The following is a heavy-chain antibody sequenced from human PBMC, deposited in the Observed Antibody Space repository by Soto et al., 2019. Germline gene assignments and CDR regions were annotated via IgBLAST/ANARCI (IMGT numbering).Heavy chain of an antibody. Sequence: GGSLRLSCAASEFTCSSYGMHWVRQAPGKGLEWVAVISHDGSNKYYVDSVKGRFTISRDNAKNSLYLQMNSLRAEDTAVYYCARDPNIVVVPAAIYYYYGMDVWGQGTTVTVSS. CDR2: ISHDGSNK. CDR1: EFTCSSYG. J-gene: IGHJ6*02. CDR3: ARDPNIVVVPAAIYYYYGMDV. D-gene: IGHD2-2*01. V-gene: IGHV3-30*03.